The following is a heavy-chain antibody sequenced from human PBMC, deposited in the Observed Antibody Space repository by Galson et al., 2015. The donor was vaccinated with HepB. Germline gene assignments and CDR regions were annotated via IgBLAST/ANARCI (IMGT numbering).Heavy chain of an antibody. CDR2: ISIRSNYI. J-gene: IGHJ3*02. V-gene: IGHV3-21*01. CDR3: ARDVGRYGSGSYQTLRDAFDI. D-gene: IGHD3-10*01. CDR1: GFTFSSYA. Sequence: SLRLSCAASGFTFSSYAMNWVRQAPGKGLEWVSSISIRSNYIYYADSVKGRFTISRDNAENSLYLQMNSLRDEDTAVYYCARDVGRYGSGSYQTLRDAFDIWGQGTMVTVSS.